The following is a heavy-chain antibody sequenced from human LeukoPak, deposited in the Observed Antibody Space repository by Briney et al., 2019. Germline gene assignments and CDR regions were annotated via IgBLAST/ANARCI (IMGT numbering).Heavy chain of an antibody. CDR2: ISGSGGST. J-gene: IGHJ4*02. V-gene: IGHV3-23*01. CDR1: GFTFSSYA. Sequence: GGSLRLSCAASGFTFSSYAMNWVRQAPGKGLEWVSSISGSGGSTYYADSVKGRFTISRDNSKNTLYLQMNSLRAEDTAVYYCARDRGRWELPDYWGQGTLVTVSS. CDR3: ARDRGRWELPDY. D-gene: IGHD1-26*01.